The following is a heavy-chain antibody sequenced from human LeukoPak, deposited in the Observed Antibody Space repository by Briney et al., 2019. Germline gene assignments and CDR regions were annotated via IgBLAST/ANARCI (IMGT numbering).Heavy chain of an antibody. V-gene: IGHV3-48*04. J-gene: IGHJ4*02. CDR3: ASDLVGATGNFDY. CDR1: GFTFSSYS. CDR2: ISSSSSTI. D-gene: IGHD1-26*01. Sequence: PGGSLRLSCAASGFTFSSYSMNWVRQAPGKGLEWVSYISSSSSTIYYADSVKGRFTISRDNAKNSLYLQMNSLRAEDTAVYYCASDLVGATGNFDYWGQGTLVTVSS.